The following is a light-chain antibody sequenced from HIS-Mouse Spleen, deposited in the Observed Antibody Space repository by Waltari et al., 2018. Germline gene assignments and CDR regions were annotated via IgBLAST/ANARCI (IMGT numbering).Light chain of an antibody. Sequence: EIVLTQSPATPSLSPGERATLSCRASPRVSSYLAWYQQKPGQAPRLLIYDASTGATGIPARFSGSGSGTDFTLTISSLEPEDFAVYYCQQRSNWPPITFGQGTRLEIK. J-gene: IGKJ5*01. V-gene: IGKV3-11*01. CDR2: DAS. CDR3: QQRSNWPPIT. CDR1: PRVSSY.